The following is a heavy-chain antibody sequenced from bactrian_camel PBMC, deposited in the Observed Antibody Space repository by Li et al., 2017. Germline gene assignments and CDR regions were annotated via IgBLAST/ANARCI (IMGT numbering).Heavy chain of an antibody. CDR3: AADPNWRVGCRRNDYVY. CDR1: GYRYDTYC. J-gene: IGHJ4*01. V-gene: IGHV3S26*01. CDR2: IDSDGDT. Sequence: QLVESGGGSVQAGGSLRLSCAAPGYRYDTYCMGWFRQAPGKAREGIAVIDSDGDTAYAESMKDRFTISVDNAKNTLYLQMNSLKPEDTAMYYCAADPNWRVGCRRNDYVYWGQGTQVTVS. D-gene: IGHD7*01.